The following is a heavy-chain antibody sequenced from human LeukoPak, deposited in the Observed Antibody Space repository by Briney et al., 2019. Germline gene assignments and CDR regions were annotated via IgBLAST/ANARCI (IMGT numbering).Heavy chain of an antibody. CDR2: IYYSGVT. V-gene: IGHV4-39*01. CDR1: GGSISGSSHY. Sequence: SETLSLTCIVSGGSISGSSHYWAWIRQPPGKGLEWIGSIYYSGVTYYKPSLKSRLTLSANTSKNQFSMRLNSVTAADTAVYYCARLERSGWDNWFDPWGQGTLVTVSS. D-gene: IGHD6-19*01. CDR3: ARLERSGWDNWFDP. J-gene: IGHJ5*02.